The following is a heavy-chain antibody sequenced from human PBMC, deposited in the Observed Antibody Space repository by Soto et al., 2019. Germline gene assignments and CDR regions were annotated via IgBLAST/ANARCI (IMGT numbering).Heavy chain of an antibody. CDR2: IYHSGST. V-gene: IGHV4-30-2*01. CDR3: ARGMTTVTTFDY. J-gene: IGHJ4*02. CDR1: GGSISSGGYS. D-gene: IGHD4-17*01. Sequence: PSETLSLTCAVSGGSISSGGYSCTWIRQPPGKGLEWIGYIYHSGSTYYNPSLKSRVTISVDRSKNQFSLKLSSVTAADTAVYYCARGMTTVTTFDYWGQGTLVTVSS.